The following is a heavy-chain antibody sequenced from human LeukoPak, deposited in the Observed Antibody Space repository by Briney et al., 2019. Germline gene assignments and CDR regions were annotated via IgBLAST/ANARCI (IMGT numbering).Heavy chain of an antibody. J-gene: IGHJ3*02. D-gene: IGHD6-13*01. CDR2: IYYSGAT. CDR3: AREGAAAGHAFDI. Sequence: SETLSLTCTVSGGSISGSGYYWGWIRQPPGKGLEWIGSIYYSGATYYNPSLKSRVTMSVDTSNNQFSLRLNSVTAADTAVYYCAREGAAAGHAFDIWGQGTMVTVSS. CDR1: GGSISGSGYY. V-gene: IGHV4-39*02.